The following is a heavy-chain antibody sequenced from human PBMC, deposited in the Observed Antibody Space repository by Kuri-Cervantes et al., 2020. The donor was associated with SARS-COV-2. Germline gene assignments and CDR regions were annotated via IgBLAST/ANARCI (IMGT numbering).Heavy chain of an antibody. CDR2: ISSSSSYI. D-gene: IGHD6-19*01. Sequence: GGSLRLSCAASGFTFNTYAMNWVRQAPGKGLEWVSSISSSSSYIYYADSVKGRFTISRDDSKNTLYLQMNSLRAEDTAVYYCARKAVTGSDWGQGTLVTVSS. V-gene: IGHV3-21*04. J-gene: IGHJ4*02. CDR3: ARKAVTGSD. CDR1: GFTFNTYA.